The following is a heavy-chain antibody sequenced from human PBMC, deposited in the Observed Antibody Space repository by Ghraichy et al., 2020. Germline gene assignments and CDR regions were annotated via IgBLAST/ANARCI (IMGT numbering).Heavy chain of an antibody. D-gene: IGHD1-7*01. Sequence: GESLNISCKGSGYSFTSYWIGWVRQMPGKGLEWMGIIYPGDSDTRYSPSFQGQVTISADKSISTAYLQWSSLKASDTAMYYCARQGGTTEYYYGMDVWGQGTTVTVSS. CDR1: GYSFTSYW. CDR2: IYPGDSDT. CDR3: ARQGGTTEYYYGMDV. V-gene: IGHV5-51*01. J-gene: IGHJ6*02.